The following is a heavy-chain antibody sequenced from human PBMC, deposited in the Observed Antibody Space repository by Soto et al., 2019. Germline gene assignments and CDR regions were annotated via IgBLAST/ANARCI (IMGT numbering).Heavy chain of an antibody. V-gene: IGHV3-21*01. CDR1: GFTFNDYN. D-gene: IGHD3-10*01. CDR2: ISSSGTYI. Sequence: GGSLRLSXEASGFTFNDYNMDWVRQAPEKGLEWVSSISSSGTYIYYADSVKGRFAISRDNANNVMYLQMDTLRAEDTAVYYCVRAGHVFDVHYYGMDLWGQGTTVTVSS. J-gene: IGHJ6*02. CDR3: VRAGHVFDVHYYGMDL.